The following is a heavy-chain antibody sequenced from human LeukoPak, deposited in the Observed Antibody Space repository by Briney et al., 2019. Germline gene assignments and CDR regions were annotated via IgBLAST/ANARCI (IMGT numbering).Heavy chain of an antibody. Sequence: PSETLSLTCTVSGGSISSGDYYWSWIRQPPGKGLEWIGYIYYSGSTYYNPSLKSRVTISVDTSKNQFSLKLSSVTAADTAVYYCAREVYCGGDCPNWHFDLWGRGTLVTVSS. D-gene: IGHD2-21*01. V-gene: IGHV4-30-4*08. CDR1: GGSISSGDYY. J-gene: IGHJ2*01. CDR3: AREVYCGGDCPNWHFDL. CDR2: IYYSGST.